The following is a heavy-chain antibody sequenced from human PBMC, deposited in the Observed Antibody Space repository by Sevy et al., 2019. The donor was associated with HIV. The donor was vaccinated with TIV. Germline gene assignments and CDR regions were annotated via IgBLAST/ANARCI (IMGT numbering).Heavy chain of an antibody. V-gene: IGHV4-59*12. CDR2: FFYTGNP. Sequence: SETLSLTCTVSGASISTYVWTWIRQPPGKGLEWVGYFFYTGNPNYNPSLSSRVSISGDMTKNKFSLTRSTVTAADTAIYDCERGAGVSISDFWGQGTLVTVSS. J-gene: IGHJ4*02. CDR1: GASISTYV. D-gene: IGHD2-21*01. CDR3: ERGAGVSISDF.